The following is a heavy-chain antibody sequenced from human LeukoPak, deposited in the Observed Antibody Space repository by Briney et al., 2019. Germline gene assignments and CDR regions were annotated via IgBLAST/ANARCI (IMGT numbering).Heavy chain of an antibody. V-gene: IGHV4-59*08. D-gene: IGHD1-1*01. Sequence: SETLSLTCTVSGGSISSYYWSWIRQPPGKGLEYIGYIYYSGSTNYNPSLKSRVTISVDTSKNQFSLKLSSVTAADTAVYYCARLGLGERGPQVDYWGQGTLVTVSS. CDR2: IYYSGST. CDR1: GGSISSYY. J-gene: IGHJ4*02. CDR3: ARLGLGERGPQVDY.